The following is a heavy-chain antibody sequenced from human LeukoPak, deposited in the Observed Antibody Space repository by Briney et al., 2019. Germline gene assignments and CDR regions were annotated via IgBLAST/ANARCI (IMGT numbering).Heavy chain of an antibody. Sequence: GGSLRLSWAASGFTFSNAWMSWVRQAPGKGLEWVGRIKSKTDGGTTDYAAPVKGRFTISRDDSKNTLYLQMNSLKTEDTAVYYCSSYYDSSGYYIRDYWGQGTLVTVSS. CDR2: IKSKTDGGTT. V-gene: IGHV3-15*01. D-gene: IGHD3-22*01. J-gene: IGHJ4*02. CDR1: GFTFSNAW. CDR3: SSYYDSSGYYIRDY.